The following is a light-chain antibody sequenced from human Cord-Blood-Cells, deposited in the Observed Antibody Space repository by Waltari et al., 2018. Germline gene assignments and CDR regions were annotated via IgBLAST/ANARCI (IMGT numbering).Light chain of an antibody. V-gene: IGLV2-23*03. J-gene: IGLJ2*01. CDR1: SSDVGSYNL. Sequence: QSALTQPASVSGSPGQSIPISCPGTSSDVGSYNLVSWYQQHPGKAPKLMIYEGSKRPSGVAKRCSGSKSGNTASLTISGLQAADEADYYCCSYAGSSTFVFGGGTKLTVL. CDR3: CSYAGSSTFV. CDR2: EGS.